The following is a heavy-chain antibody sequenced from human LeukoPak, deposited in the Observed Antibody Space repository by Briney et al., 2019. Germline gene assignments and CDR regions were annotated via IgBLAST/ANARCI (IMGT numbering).Heavy chain of an antibody. Sequence: SQTLSLTCAVSGGSISSGGYSWSWIRQPPGKGLEWIGYIYHSGSTYYNPSLKSRVIISVDTSKNQFSLKLTSVTAADTAVYYCARVRRPAGWFDPWGQGTLVTVSS. CDR2: IYHSGST. CDR1: GGSISSGGYS. J-gene: IGHJ5*02. D-gene: IGHD2-2*01. CDR3: ARVRRPAGWFDP. V-gene: IGHV4-30-2*05.